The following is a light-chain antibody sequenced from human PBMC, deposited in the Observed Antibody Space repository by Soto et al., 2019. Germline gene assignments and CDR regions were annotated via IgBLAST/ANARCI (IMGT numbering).Light chain of an antibody. Sequence: AAVTITCRASQSISNRVGWYQQKPGEAPKYLIYDASTLGSGAPSRFSGSGSGTEFTLTISRLQPDDFATYYCQQYNSYWTFGQGTKVDIK. CDR2: DAS. CDR1: QSISNR. V-gene: IGKV1-5*01. J-gene: IGKJ1*01. CDR3: QQYNSYWT.